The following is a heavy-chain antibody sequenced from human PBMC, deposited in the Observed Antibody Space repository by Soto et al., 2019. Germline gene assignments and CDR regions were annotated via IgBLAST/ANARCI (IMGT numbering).Heavy chain of an antibody. Sequence: QVQLVQSGAEVKKPGASVKVSCKASGYSFTRCSICWVRHAPGQGLEWMGWINGYNGNTNYTQKIQGRITMTTDTPTSTAYMELRSLRSDDTAVYYCARMGDVPYYYYGMDVWGQGTTVIVSS. CDR3: ARMGDVPYYYYGMDV. CDR1: GYSFTRCS. D-gene: IGHD3-16*01. CDR2: INGYNGNT. V-gene: IGHV1-18*01. J-gene: IGHJ6*02.